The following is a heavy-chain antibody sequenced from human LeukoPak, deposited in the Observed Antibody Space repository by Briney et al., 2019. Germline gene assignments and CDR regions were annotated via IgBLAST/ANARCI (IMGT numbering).Heavy chain of an antibody. V-gene: IGHV3-30*02. Sequence: PGGSLRLSCAASGLTFSSNGMHWVRQAPGKGLEWVAFIQNDGNNKKYADSVKGRFTISRDNSKNTLYLQMNSLTAEDTAVYYCVRDWGTSSLYLVNWGQGTLVTVSS. CDR1: GLTFSSNG. D-gene: IGHD6-6*01. J-gene: IGHJ4*02. CDR3: VRDWGTSSLYLVN. CDR2: IQNDGNNK.